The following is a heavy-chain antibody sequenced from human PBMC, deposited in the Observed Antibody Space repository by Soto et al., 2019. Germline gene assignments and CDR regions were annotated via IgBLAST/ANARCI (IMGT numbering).Heavy chain of an antibody. CDR2: IWYDGSNK. Sequence: QVQLVESGGGVVQPGRSLRLSCAASGFTFSSYGMHWVRQAPGKGLEWVAVIWYDGSNKYYADSVKGRFTISRDNSKNPLYLQMNRLRAEDTAVYYCARGAGSGSYWDWFDPWGQGTLVTVSS. J-gene: IGHJ5*02. V-gene: IGHV3-33*01. CDR1: GFTFSSYG. CDR3: ARGAGSGSYWDWFDP. D-gene: IGHD3-10*01.